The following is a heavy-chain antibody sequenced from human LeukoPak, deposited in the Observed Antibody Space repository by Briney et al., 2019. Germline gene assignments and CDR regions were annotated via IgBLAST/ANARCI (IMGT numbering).Heavy chain of an antibody. CDR3: ARGSGGNDVNGY. D-gene: IGHD4-23*01. CDR1: GGSISSGDYY. J-gene: IGHJ4*02. CDR2: IYYSGST. Sequence: SETLSLTCTVSGGSISSGDYYWSWIRQPPGKGLEWIGYIYYSGSTYYNPSLKSRVTISVDTSKNQFSLKLSSVTAADTAVYYCARGSGGNDVNGYWGQGTLVTVSS. V-gene: IGHV4-30-4*01.